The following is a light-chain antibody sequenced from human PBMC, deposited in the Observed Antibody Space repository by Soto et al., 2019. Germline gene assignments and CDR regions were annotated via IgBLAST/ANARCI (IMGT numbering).Light chain of an antibody. CDR2: GAS. CDR3: QQYGSSPPT. J-gene: IGKJ1*01. V-gene: IGKV3-20*01. CDR1: QSVSSSY. Sequence: DIVLTQSPGTLSLSPGERATLSCRASQSVSSSYLAWYQQKPGQAPRLLLYGASSRATGIPDRFSGSGSGTDFTLTISRLEPEDFAVYYCQQYGSSPPTFGQGTKVEIK.